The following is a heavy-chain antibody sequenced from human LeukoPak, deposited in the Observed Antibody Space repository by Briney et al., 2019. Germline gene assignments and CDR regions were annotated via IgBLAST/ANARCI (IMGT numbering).Heavy chain of an antibody. CDR2: ISGSGGST. J-gene: IGHJ4*02. CDR3: AKDSSSWYEVRDYFDY. V-gene: IGHV3-23*01. D-gene: IGHD6-13*01. Sequence: GGSLRLSCAASGFTFSSYAMSWVRQAPGKGLEWVSAISGSGGSTYYADSVKGRFTISRDNSKNTLYLQMNSLRAEDTAVYYCAKDSSSWYEVRDYFDYWGQGTLVTVSS. CDR1: GFTFSSYA.